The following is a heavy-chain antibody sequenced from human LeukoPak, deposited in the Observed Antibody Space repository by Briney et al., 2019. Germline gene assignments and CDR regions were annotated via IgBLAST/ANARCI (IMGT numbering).Heavy chain of an antibody. CDR2: IYTSGST. Sequence: SETLSLTCTVSGGSISSGSYYWSWIRQPAGKGLEWIGRIYTSGSTNYNPSLKSRVTISVDTSKNQFSLKLSSVTAADTAVYYSARDFRGYHLLHWSQGTLVTVSS. D-gene: IGHD3-22*01. J-gene: IGHJ1*01. CDR1: GGSISSGSYY. V-gene: IGHV4-61*02. CDR3: ARDFRGYHLLH.